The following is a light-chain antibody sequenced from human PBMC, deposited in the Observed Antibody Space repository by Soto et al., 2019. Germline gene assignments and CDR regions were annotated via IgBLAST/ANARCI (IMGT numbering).Light chain of an antibody. V-gene: IGKV1-6*01. CDR3: QQGYSFPVT. J-gene: IGKJ4*01. CDR2: AAS. CDR1: QGIGND. Sequence: IQVTQSPSTLSASVGDRGNITCRASQGIGNDVGWYQQKQGKAPNVLIYAASSLQSGVPSRFSGSGSRTDCNLTIGSLQPEDVATYYCQQGYSFPVTLGGGTKVDIK.